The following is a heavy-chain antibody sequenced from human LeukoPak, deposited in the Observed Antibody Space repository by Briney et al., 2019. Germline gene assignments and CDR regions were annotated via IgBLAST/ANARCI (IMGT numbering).Heavy chain of an antibody. D-gene: IGHD6-19*01. Sequence: SETLSLTCTVSGGSIISSSYYWGWIRQPPGKGLEWIGSIYYSGSTYYNPSLKSRVTISVDTSKNQFSLRLSSVTAADTAVYYCARRAVGGYWFDPWGQGTLVTVSS. CDR3: ARRAVGGYWFDP. CDR2: IYYSGST. J-gene: IGHJ5*02. CDR1: GGSIISSSYY. V-gene: IGHV4-39*01.